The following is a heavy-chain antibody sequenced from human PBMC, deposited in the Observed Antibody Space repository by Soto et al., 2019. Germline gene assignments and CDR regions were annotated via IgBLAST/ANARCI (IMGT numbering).Heavy chain of an antibody. Sequence: QVPLVQSGAEVKKPGASVKVSCKASGYTFTSYDINWVRQATGQGLEWMGWMNPNSGNTGSAQRFQGRVTMTRNTSISTAYMELSSLRSEDTAVYFCARPSKTHYDFWSGTNYYFDYWGQGTLVTVSS. CDR1: GYTFTSYD. D-gene: IGHD3-3*01. J-gene: IGHJ4*02. CDR3: ARPSKTHYDFWSGTNYYFDY. CDR2: MNPNSGNT. V-gene: IGHV1-8*01.